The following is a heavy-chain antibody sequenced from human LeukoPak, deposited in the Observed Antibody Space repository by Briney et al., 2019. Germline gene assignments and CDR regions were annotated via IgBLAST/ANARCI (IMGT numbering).Heavy chain of an antibody. CDR1: GFTFSTYG. CDR2: ISHDGSDK. CDR3: TKDFGYYYGSGSYYYFDY. V-gene: IGHV3-30*18. Sequence: PGGSLRLSCAASGFTFSTYGMHWVRQAPGKGLEWVAVISHDGSDKYYADSVKGRFTISRDNSKNTLYLQMNSLRAEDTAVYYCTKDFGYYYGSGSYYYFDYSGQGTLVTVSS. D-gene: IGHD3-10*01. J-gene: IGHJ4*02.